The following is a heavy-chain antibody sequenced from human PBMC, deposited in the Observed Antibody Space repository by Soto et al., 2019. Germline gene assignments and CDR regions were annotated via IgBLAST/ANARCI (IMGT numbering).Heavy chain of an antibody. D-gene: IGHD4-17*01. CDR2: IYYSGST. CDR3: ARGRTTTVTTFAYFDY. J-gene: IGHJ4*02. CDR1: GGSLSSYY. Sequence: SETLSLTCTVSGGSLSSYYWSWIRQPPGKGLEWIGYIYYSGSTNYNPSLKSRVTISVDTSKNQFSLKLSSVTAADTAVYYCARGRTTTVTTFAYFDYWGQGTLVTVSS. V-gene: IGHV4-59*01.